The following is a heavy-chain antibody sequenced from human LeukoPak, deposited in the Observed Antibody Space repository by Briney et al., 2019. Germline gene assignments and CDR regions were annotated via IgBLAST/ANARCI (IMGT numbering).Heavy chain of an antibody. CDR3: AREDGAYYYESSGYRAFDI. CDR2: IIPIFGTA. D-gene: IGHD3-22*01. Sequence: SVKVSCKASGGTFSSYAISWVRQAPGQGLEWMGGIIPIFGTANYAQKFQGRVTITADKSTSTAYMELSSLRSEDTAVYYCAREDGAYYYESSGYRAFDIWGQGTMVTVSS. V-gene: IGHV1-69*06. J-gene: IGHJ3*02. CDR1: GGTFSSYA.